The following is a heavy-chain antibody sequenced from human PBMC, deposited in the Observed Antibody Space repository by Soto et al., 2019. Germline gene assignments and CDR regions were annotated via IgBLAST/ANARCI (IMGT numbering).Heavy chain of an antibody. V-gene: IGHV3-9*01. CDR3: AKDTSHSGSYYYFDY. CDR2: ISWNSGII. D-gene: IGHD1-26*01. CDR1: GFTFDDYA. Sequence: GGSLRLSCAASGFTFDDYAMHWVRQAPGKGLEWVSGISWNSGIIGYADSVKGRFTISRDNAKNSLYLQMNSLRAEDTALYYCAKDTSHSGSYYYFDYWGQGTLVTVSS. J-gene: IGHJ4*02.